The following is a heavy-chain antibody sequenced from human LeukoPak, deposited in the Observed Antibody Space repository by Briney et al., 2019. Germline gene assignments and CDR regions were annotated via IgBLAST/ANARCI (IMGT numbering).Heavy chain of an antibody. D-gene: IGHD6-13*01. V-gene: IGHV4-59*01. J-gene: IGHJ5*02. CDR1: GGSFSSYY. Sequence: PSETLSLTCAVYGGSFSSYYWSWIRQPPGKGLEWIGYIYYSGSTNYNPSLTGRVTISLDTSNNQFSLKLTSVTAADTAVYYCARSEAIYSSSVSRFDPWGQGTLVTVSS. CDR3: ARSEAIYSSSVSRFDP. CDR2: IYYSGST.